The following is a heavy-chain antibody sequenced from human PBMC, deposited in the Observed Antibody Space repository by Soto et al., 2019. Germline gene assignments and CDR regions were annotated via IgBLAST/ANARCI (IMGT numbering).Heavy chain of an antibody. J-gene: IGHJ4*02. Sequence: SVKVSCKASGGMFYSSAINWVRQAPGQGLEWMGGIVPMNGSPKYAQEFQDRVTITADASATTAYLALSGLKSEDTAVSYCARGPSPGYSGYVATFDYWGQGTLVTVSS. V-gene: IGHV1-69*13. CDR3: ARGPSPGYSGYVATFDY. CDR2: IVPMNGSP. D-gene: IGHD5-12*01. CDR1: GGMFYSSA.